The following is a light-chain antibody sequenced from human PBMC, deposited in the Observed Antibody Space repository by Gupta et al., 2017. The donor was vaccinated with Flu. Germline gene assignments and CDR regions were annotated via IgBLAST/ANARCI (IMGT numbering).Light chain of an antibody. CDR3: AAWDDSLNGYFV. Sequence: NIGRNHVTWYQQVPGTATKLLIYNNSHRLSGVPDRFSGSKSGTSASLAISGLQSEDEADYYCAAWDDSLNGYFVFGTGTTVTVL. CDR2: NNS. V-gene: IGLV1-44*01. CDR1: NIGRNH. J-gene: IGLJ1*01.